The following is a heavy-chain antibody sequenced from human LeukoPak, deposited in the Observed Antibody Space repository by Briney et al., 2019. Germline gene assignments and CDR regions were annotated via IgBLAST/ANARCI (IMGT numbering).Heavy chain of an antibody. D-gene: IGHD3-22*01. J-gene: IGHJ4*02. Sequence: PGGSLRLSCAASGFTFSSYGMHWVRQAPGKGLEWVAVISYDGSNKYYADSVKGRFTISRDNSKNTLYLQMNSLRAEDTAVYYCVAGYYYDSSGYRDDYWGQGTLVTVSS. CDR3: VAGYYYDSSGYRDDY. CDR1: GFTFSSYG. V-gene: IGHV3-30*03. CDR2: ISYDGSNK.